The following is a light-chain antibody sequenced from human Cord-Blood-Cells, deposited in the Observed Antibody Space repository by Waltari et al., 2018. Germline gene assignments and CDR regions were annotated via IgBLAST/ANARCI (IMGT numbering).Light chain of an antibody. CDR3: QQYYSYPRT. CDR2: AAS. Sequence: AIRMTQSPSSLSASTGDRVTITSRASQGISSYLAWYQQKPGKAHKLLIYAASTLQSGVPSRFSGSGSGTDFTLTISCLQSEDFATYYCQQYYSYPRTFGQGP. CDR1: QGISSY. V-gene: IGKV1-8*01. J-gene: IGKJ1*01.